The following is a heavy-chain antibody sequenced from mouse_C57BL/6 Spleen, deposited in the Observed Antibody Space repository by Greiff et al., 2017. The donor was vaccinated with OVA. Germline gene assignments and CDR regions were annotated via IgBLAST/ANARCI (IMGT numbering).Heavy chain of an antibody. Sequence: VKLQQPGTELVKPGASVKLSCKASGYTFTSYWMHWVKQRPGQGLEWIGNINPSNGGTNYNEKFKSKATLTVDKSSSTAYMQLSSLTSEDSAVYYCARCGAYYYGSSYYAMDYWGQGTSVTVSS. D-gene: IGHD1-1*01. CDR2: INPSNGGT. CDR1: GYTFTSYW. V-gene: IGHV1-53*01. J-gene: IGHJ4*01. CDR3: ARCGAYYYGSSYYAMDY.